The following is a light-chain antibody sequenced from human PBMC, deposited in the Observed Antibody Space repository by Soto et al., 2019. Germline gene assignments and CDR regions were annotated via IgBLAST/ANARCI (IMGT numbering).Light chain of an antibody. CDR2: DVS. CDR1: SSDIGGYNY. V-gene: IGLV2-14*01. Sequence: QSVLTQPASVSGSPGQSITISCTGTSSDIGGYNYVSWYQQHPGKAPKLMIYDVSNRPSGVSNRFSGSKSGNTASLTISGLQADDEADYYCNSYTSSSTPYVFGTGTKVTVL. J-gene: IGLJ1*01. CDR3: NSYTSSSTPYV.